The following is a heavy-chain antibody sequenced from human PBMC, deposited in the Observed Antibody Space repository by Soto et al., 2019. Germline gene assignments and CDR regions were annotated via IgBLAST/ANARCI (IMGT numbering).Heavy chain of an antibody. CDR3: AKDRGIAVAAIFDY. CDR1: GFTFSSYA. V-gene: IGHV3-23*01. Sequence: GGSLRLSCAASGFTFSSYAMSWVRQAPGKGLEWVSAISGSGGSTYYADSVKGRFTISRDNSKNSLYLQMNSLRAEDTAVYYCAKDRGIAVAAIFDYWGQGTLVTVSS. D-gene: IGHD6-19*01. J-gene: IGHJ4*02. CDR2: ISGSGGST.